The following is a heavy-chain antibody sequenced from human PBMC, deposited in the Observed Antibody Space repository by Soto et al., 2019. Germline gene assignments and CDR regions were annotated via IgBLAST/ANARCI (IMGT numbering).Heavy chain of an antibody. CDR3: ARRYCSGGSCLKYYYYGMDV. V-gene: IGHV4-61*01. CDR1: GGSVSSGSYY. Sequence: QVQLQESGPGLVKPSETLSLTCTVSGGSVSSGSYYWSWIRQPPGKERGGFGYIYYSGSTNYNPSLKSRVTISVDTSKNQFSLKLSSVTAADTAVYYCARRYCSGGSCLKYYYYGMDVWGQGTTVTVSS. D-gene: IGHD2-15*01. CDR2: IYYSGST. J-gene: IGHJ6*02.